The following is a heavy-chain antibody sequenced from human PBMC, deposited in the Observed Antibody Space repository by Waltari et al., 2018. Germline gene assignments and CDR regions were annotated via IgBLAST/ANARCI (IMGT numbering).Heavy chain of an antibody. CDR3: ARSGELHDY. D-gene: IGHD1-7*01. Sequence: EVQLVESGGGLVQPGGPLRLSCAASGFTFSSYSMNWVRQAPGKGLDWVSYISSSSSTIYYAASVKGRFTISGDNAKNSLYLQMNSLRAEDTAVYYCARSGELHDYWGQGTLVTVSS. V-gene: IGHV3-48*04. CDR1: GFTFSSYS. CDR2: ISSSSSTI. J-gene: IGHJ4*02.